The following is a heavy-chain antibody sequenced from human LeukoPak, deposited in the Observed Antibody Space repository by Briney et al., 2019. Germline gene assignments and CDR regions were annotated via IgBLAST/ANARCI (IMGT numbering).Heavy chain of an antibody. Sequence: SVKVSCKASGGTFSSYSISWVRQAPGQGLEWMGRIIPIFGTSNYAQKFQGRVTITADESTSTAYMELSSLRSEDTAVYYCARSSGGSSWYFSDYYYYMDVWGKGTTVTVSS. V-gene: IGHV1-69*01. J-gene: IGHJ6*03. CDR2: IIPIFGTS. D-gene: IGHD6-13*01. CDR1: GGTFSSYS. CDR3: ARSSGGSSWYFSDYYYYMDV.